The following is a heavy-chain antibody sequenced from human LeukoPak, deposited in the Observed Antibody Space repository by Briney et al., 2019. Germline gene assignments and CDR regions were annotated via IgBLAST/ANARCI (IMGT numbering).Heavy chain of an antibody. Sequence: GGSLRLSCTASGFTLSSYEMSWIRQAPGKGLEWVSAISGSGGSTYYADSVRGRFTISRDNSKNTLYLQMNSLRAEDTAVYYCAKDSNRALDYWGQGTLVTVSS. CDR1: GFTLSSYE. CDR3: AKDSNRALDY. V-gene: IGHV3-23*01. CDR2: ISGSGGST. J-gene: IGHJ4*02. D-gene: IGHD2-8*01.